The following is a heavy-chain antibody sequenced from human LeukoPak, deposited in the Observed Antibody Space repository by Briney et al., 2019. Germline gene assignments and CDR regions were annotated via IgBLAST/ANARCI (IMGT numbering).Heavy chain of an antibody. CDR3: ARDKDGAFDS. CDR1: GFIFRHYT. Sequence: GGSLRLSCAASGFIFRHYTMTWVRQAPGKGLEWVSHIRSNGDDIRYADFVEGRFTISRDDAKNSLFLQMNSLRAEDTAVYYCARDKDGAFDSWGQGTLVTVSS. V-gene: IGHV3-21*05. J-gene: IGHJ4*02. D-gene: IGHD3-10*01. CDR2: IRSNGDDI.